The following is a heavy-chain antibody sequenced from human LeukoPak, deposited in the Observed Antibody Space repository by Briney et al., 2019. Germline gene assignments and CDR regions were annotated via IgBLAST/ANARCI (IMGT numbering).Heavy chain of an antibody. CDR2: INPNSGGT. D-gene: IGHD5-18*01. CDR1: GYTFTGYY. Sequence: ASVKVSCKASGYTFTGYYMHWVRQAPGQGLEWMGWINPNSGGTNYAQKFQGRATMTGDTSISTAYMELSRLRSDDTAVYYCARGGYSYGPGNWFDPWGQGTLVTVSS. J-gene: IGHJ5*02. V-gene: IGHV1-2*02. CDR3: ARGGYSYGPGNWFDP.